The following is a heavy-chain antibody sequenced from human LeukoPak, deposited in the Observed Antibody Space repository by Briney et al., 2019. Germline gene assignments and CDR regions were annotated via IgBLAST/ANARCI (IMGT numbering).Heavy chain of an antibody. Sequence: SETLSLTCAVSGYSISSSNWWGWIRQPPGKGLEWIGYIYYSGSTYYNPSLKSRVTISVDTSKNQFSLKLSSVTAADTAVYYCARRLSGYDREFDYWGQGTLVTVSS. J-gene: IGHJ4*02. D-gene: IGHD5-12*01. CDR2: IYYSGST. CDR3: ARRLSGYDREFDY. CDR1: GYSISSSNW. V-gene: IGHV4-28*01.